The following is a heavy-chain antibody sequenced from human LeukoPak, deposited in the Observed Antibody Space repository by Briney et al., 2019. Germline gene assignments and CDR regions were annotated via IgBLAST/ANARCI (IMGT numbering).Heavy chain of an antibody. Sequence: SETLSLTCTVSGGSISSSSYYWGWIRQPPGKGLEWIGYIYYSGSTNYNPSLKSRVTISVDTSKNQFSLKLSSVTAADTAVYYCARVMTTVVTRGDYYYYGMDVWGQGTTVTVSS. J-gene: IGHJ6*02. CDR1: GGSISSSSYY. CDR2: IYYSGST. V-gene: IGHV4-61*05. D-gene: IGHD4-23*01. CDR3: ARVMTTVVTRGDYYYYGMDV.